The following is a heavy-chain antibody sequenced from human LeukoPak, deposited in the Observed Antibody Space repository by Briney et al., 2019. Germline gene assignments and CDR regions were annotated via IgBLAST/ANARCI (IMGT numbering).Heavy chain of an antibody. Sequence: ASVKVSCKASGYTFTSYGISWVRQAPGQGLEWMGWVSAYNGNTNYAQKLQGRVTMTTDTSTSTAYMELRSLRSDDTAVYYCARGDSSGYAPSSGYWGQGTLVTVSS. CDR3: ARGDSSGYAPSSGY. J-gene: IGHJ4*02. D-gene: IGHD3-22*01. CDR2: VSAYNGNT. CDR1: GYTFTSYG. V-gene: IGHV1-18*01.